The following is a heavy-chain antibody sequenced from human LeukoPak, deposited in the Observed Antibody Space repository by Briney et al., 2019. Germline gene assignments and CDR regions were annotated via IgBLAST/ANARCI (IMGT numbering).Heavy chain of an antibody. V-gene: IGHV3-48*01. CDR2: ITSSSSTI. CDR3: ARDQPSRYCSGGTCYSFDC. CDR1: GFTFSSYS. J-gene: IGHJ4*02. D-gene: IGHD2-15*01. Sequence: GGSLRLSCAASGFTFSSYSMNWVRQAPGKGLEWLSYITSSSSTIYYADSVKGRSTISRDNAKNSLYLQMNSLRAEDTAVYYCARDQPSRYCSGGTCYSFDCWGQGTLVTVSS.